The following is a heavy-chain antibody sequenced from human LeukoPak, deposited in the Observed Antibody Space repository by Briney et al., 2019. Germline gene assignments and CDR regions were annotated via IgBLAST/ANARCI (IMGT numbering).Heavy chain of an antibody. CDR2: ISGSGGST. CDR1: GFTFSSYA. D-gene: IGHD4-11*01. V-gene: IGHV3-23*01. Sequence: GGPLRLSCAASGFTFSSYAMSWVRQAPGKGLEWVSAISGSGGSTYYADSVKGRFTISRDNSKNTLYLQMNSLRAEDTAVYYCAKDHRDYSNYADYWGQGTLVTVSS. J-gene: IGHJ4*02. CDR3: AKDHRDYSNYADY.